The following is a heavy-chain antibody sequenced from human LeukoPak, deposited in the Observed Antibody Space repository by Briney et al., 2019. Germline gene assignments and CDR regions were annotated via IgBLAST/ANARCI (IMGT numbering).Heavy chain of an antibody. Sequence: GGSLRLSCAASGFTVSSNYMSRVRQAPGKGLEWVSLIYSGGSTYYADSVKGRFTISRDNSKNTLYLQMDSLRAEDTAVYYCARDLGYSYGHDSWGQGTLVTVSS. J-gene: IGHJ4*02. D-gene: IGHD5-18*01. CDR3: ARDLGYSYGHDS. CDR1: GFTVSSNY. CDR2: IYSGGST. V-gene: IGHV3-66*02.